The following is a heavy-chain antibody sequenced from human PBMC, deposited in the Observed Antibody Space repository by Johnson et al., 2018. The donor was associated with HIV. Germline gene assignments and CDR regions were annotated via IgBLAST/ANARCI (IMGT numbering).Heavy chain of an antibody. CDR2: ISSNGGST. V-gene: IGHV3-64*01. J-gene: IGHJ3*01. Sequence: VQLVESGGGLVQPGGSLRLSCAASGFTFSSYAMHWVRQAPGKGLEYVSAISSNGGSTYYANSVKGRFTISRDDSKNTLYLQMNSLKTEDTAVYYCTTGLPPAWGQGTMVTVSS. CDR1: GFTFSSYA. CDR3: TTGLPPA.